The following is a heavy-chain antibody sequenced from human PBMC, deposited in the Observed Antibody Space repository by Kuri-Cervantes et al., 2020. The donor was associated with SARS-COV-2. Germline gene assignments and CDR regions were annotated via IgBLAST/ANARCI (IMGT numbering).Heavy chain of an antibody. CDR3: ARMDCSSTSCQDVFDI. Sequence: GESLKISCQGSGYNFTKHWIGWVRQRPGTGLGWVEIIYPDDSDTRYNPSFEGQVTISADKPTATAYLQWSSLKASDTAMYYCARMDCSSTSCQDVFDIWGQGTMVTVSS. CDR2: IYPDDSDT. V-gene: IGHV5-51*04. J-gene: IGHJ3*02. CDR1: GYNFTKHW. D-gene: IGHD2-2*01.